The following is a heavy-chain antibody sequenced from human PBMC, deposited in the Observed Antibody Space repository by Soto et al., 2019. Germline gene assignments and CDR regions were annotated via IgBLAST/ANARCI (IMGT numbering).Heavy chain of an antibody. Sequence: SGPTLVNPTRTLTLTCTFSGFSLSTSGVGVGWIRQPPGKALEWLGIIYWDDDKRYSPSLKSRVTITKDTSKNQLVLTMTNMDPVDTATYYCAHLPWQHLWPRAPVVYWGQGTPVTVSS. D-gene: IGHD5-18*01. J-gene: IGHJ4*02. CDR1: GFSLSTSGVG. CDR2: IYWDDDK. V-gene: IGHV2-5*02. CDR3: AHLPWQHLWPRAPVVY.